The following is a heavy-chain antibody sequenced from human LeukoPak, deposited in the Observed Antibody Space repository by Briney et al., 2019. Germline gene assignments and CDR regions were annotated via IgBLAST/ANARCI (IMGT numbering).Heavy chain of an antibody. J-gene: IGHJ5*02. CDR2: ISSGGNTE. CDR1: GFSFSSSQ. Sequence: PGGSLRLSCVASGFSFSSSQMNWVRQAPGKGPEWVSHISSGGNTEYYADSVRGRFTMSRDNAKNLLSLQMNSPRDEDTAVYYCARDTVDGPFVISLDLWGQGALVTVSS. CDR3: ARDTVDGPFVISLDL. V-gene: IGHV3-48*03. D-gene: IGHD3-16*02.